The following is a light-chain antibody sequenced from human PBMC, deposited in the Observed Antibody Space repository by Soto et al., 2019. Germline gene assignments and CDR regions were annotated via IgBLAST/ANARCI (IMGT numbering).Light chain of an antibody. CDR3: SSYTSSSTRV. J-gene: IGLJ1*01. Sequence: QSALTQPASVSGSPGQSITISCTGTSSDVGGYNYVSWYQHHPGKAPKLMIYDVSNRHSGVSNRFSGSKSGNTASLTISGLQAEDEADYYCSSYTSSSTRVFGTGTKLTVL. CDR1: SSDVGGYNY. V-gene: IGLV2-14*03. CDR2: DVS.